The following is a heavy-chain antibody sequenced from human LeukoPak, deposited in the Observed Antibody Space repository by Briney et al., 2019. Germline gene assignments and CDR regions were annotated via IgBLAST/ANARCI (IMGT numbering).Heavy chain of an antibody. CDR1: GFTFSDYY. D-gene: IGHD6-13*01. J-gene: IGHJ6*02. V-gene: IGHV3-11*01. CDR2: ISSSGSTI. CDR3: ARDRGDYSSYYYYGMDV. Sequence: GSLRLSCAASGFTFSDYYMSWIRQAPGKGLEWLSYISSSGSTIYYADSVKGRFTISRDNAKYSLYLQMNSLRAEDTAVYYCARDRGDYSSYYYYGMDVWGQGTTVTVSS.